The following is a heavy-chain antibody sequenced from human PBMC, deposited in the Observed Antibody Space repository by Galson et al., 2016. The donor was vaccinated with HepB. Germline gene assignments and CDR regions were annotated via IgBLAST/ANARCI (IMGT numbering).Heavy chain of an antibody. Sequence: SCKASRGTFSSFAFTWVRQAPGQGLDWVGGIIPVFDTTNYAPRFQGRVTITADESTGTVYMELSSLRSDDTAVYYCARSNFWSGSPTHYYYMDVWGKGTTVTVSS. CDR1: RGTFSSFA. CDR2: IIPVFDTT. J-gene: IGHJ6*03. D-gene: IGHD3-3*01. CDR3: ARSNFWSGSPTHYYYMDV. V-gene: IGHV1-69*01.